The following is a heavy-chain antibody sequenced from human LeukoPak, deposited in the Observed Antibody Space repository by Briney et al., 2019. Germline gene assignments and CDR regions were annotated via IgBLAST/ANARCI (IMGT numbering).Heavy chain of an antibody. J-gene: IGHJ4*02. CDR1: GFTFSGYG. Sequence: PGGSLGLSCAASGFTFSGYGMHWVRQAPGKGLEWVSVIWSDGSNQYYADSVKGRFTISRDNSKNTLFLQMNSLTADDTAVYFCARDGASNSYFDYWGQGTLVTVSS. CDR2: IWSDGSNQ. D-gene: IGHD2/OR15-2a*01. CDR3: ARDGASNSYFDY. V-gene: IGHV3-33*01.